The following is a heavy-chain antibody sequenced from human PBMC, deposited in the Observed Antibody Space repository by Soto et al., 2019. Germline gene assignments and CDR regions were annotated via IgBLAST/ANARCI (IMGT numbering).Heavy chain of an antibody. CDR3: ARVQDCSSISCYAMDY. D-gene: IGHD2-2*01. CDR2: IYYSGST. Sequence: QVQLQESGPGLVKPSQTLSLTCTVSGGSISSGGYYWSWIRQHPGKVLEWIGYIYYSGSTYYNPSLKSRVTIPVDTSKNQFSLKLSSVTAADTAVYYCARVQDCSSISCYAMDYWGQGTLVTVSS. CDR1: GGSISSGGYY. J-gene: IGHJ4*02. V-gene: IGHV4-31*03.